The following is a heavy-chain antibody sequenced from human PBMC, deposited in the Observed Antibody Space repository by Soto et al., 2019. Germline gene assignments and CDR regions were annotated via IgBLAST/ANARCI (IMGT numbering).Heavy chain of an antibody. Sequence: ESLTITWAPDGGCSSGYYCCWIRQPPGKGLEWIGEINHSGSTNYNPSLKSRVTISVDTSKNQFSLKLSSVTTADTAVYYCARAKQQGRGAGFDYLAQEHLVT. J-gene: IGHJ4*02. CDR1: GGCSSGYY. CDR2: INHSGST. D-gene: IGHD6-13*01. V-gene: IGHV4-34*01. CDR3: ARAKQQGRGAGFDY.